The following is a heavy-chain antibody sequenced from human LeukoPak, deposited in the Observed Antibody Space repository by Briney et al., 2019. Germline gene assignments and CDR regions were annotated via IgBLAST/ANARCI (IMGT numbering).Heavy chain of an antibody. V-gene: IGHV3-7*03. CDR3: ASLEGTRSADV. Sequence: GGSLRLSCAASGFTFSNYWMSWVRQAPGKGLEWVANIKQDGSEKYYVDSVKGRFTISRDNSKNTLYLQMNSLRAEDTAVYYCASLEGTRSADVWGKGTTVTVSS. J-gene: IGHJ6*04. D-gene: IGHD2-15*01. CDR2: IKQDGSEK. CDR1: GFTFSNYW.